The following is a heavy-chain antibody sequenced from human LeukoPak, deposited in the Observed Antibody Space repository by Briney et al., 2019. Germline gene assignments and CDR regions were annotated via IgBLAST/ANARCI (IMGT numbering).Heavy chain of an antibody. CDR3: ARDLYGDRGY. D-gene: IGHD4-17*01. Sequence: GGSLSRSCAASGFTFSSYAMHWVRQAPGKGLEYVSAISSNGGSTYYANSVKGRFTISRDNSKNTLYLQMGSLRAEDMAVYYCARDLYGDRGYWGQGTLVTVSS. CDR1: GFTFSSYA. V-gene: IGHV3-64*01. CDR2: ISSNGGST. J-gene: IGHJ4*02.